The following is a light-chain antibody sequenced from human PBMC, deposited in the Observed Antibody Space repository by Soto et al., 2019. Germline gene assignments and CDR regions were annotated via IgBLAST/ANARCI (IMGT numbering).Light chain of an antibody. Sequence: QSVLTQPASLSGSPGQSITLSCTGTSRDVGGYNYVSWYQQHPGKAPKLMIYDVSNRPSGVSNRFSGSKSGNTASLTISGLQAEDEADYYCSSYTSSSTLYVFGTGTKVTVL. CDR2: DVS. CDR1: SRDVGGYNY. CDR3: SSYTSSSTLYV. J-gene: IGLJ1*01. V-gene: IGLV2-14*01.